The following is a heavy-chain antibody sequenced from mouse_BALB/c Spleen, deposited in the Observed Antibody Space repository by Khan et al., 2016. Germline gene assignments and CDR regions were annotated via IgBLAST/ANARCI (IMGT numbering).Heavy chain of an antibody. D-gene: IGHD2-4*01. CDR3: ARNGGDYDWFDY. V-gene: IGHV1S137*01. CDR2: ISTYNGNT. J-gene: IGHJ3*01. CDR1: GYTFTDYA. Sequence: QVQLQQPGPEVVRPGVSVKISCKGSGYTFTDYAMHWVKQSHAKSLEWIGVISTYNGNTNYNQKFEDKATMTVDKSSNTVYMELVRLTSEDSAFYYCARNGGDYDWFDYWGQGTLVTVSA.